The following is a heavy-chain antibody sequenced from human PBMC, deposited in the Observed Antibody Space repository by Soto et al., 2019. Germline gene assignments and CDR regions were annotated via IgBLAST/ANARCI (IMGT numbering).Heavy chain of an antibody. J-gene: IGHJ4*02. CDR1: GDSVSSNSAA. CDR2: AYYRSKGYI. Sequence: QVQLLLSGPGLVKPSQTLSLTCAISGDSVSSNSAAWNWITQSPSRGLAWLGRAYYRSKGYIDYAESVRSLVPIKPDTSKHHLSLQLVSVTPEATAIDYCVRVRDVVSGTLGFFEVRGPGTLVTVSS. CDR3: VRVRDVVSGTLGFFEV. D-gene: IGHD6-19*01. V-gene: IGHV6-1*01.